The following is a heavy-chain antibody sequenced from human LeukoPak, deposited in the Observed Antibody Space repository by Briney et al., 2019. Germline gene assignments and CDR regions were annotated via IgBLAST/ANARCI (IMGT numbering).Heavy chain of an antibody. CDR3: ARGSRDGYNTFDY. CDR2: IYSSGTT. V-gene: IGHV4-61*02. Sequence: SETLSLTCTVSGGSISSSSYYWSWIRQPAGEGLQWIGRIYSSGTTHYNPSLKSRVTMSVDKSKNQFSLKLSSVTAADTAVYYCARGSRDGYNTFDYWGQGTLVTVSS. CDR1: GGSISSSSYY. J-gene: IGHJ4*02. D-gene: IGHD5-24*01.